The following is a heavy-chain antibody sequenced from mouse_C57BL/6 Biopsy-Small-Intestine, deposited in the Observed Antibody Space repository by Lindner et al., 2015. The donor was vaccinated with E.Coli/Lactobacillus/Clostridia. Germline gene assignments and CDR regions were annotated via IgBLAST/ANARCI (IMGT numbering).Heavy chain of an antibody. V-gene: IGHV5-17*01. CDR1: GFTFSDYG. D-gene: IGHD4-1*01. Sequence: VQLQESGGGLVKPGGSLKLSCAASGFTFSDYGMHWVRQAPEKGLEWVAFISSGSSTIYYADTMKGRFTISRDNAKNTLFLQMTSLRSEDTAIYYCTRRPGTSYFDYWGQGTTLTVSS. CDR3: TRRPGTSYFDY. J-gene: IGHJ2*01. CDR2: ISSGSSTI.